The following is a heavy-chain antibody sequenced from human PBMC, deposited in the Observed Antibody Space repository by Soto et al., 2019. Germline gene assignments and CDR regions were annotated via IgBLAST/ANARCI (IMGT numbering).Heavy chain of an antibody. Sequence: PSETLSLTCTVSGGSISSSSYYWGWIRQPPGKGLEWIGSIYYSGSTYYNPSLKSRVTISVDTSKNQFSLKLSSVTAADTAVYYCARRPSAISVPTTFDYWGQGTLVTVSS. CDR1: GGSISSSSYY. V-gene: IGHV4-39*01. CDR3: ARRPSAISVPTTFDY. J-gene: IGHJ4*02. D-gene: IGHD4-17*01. CDR2: IYYSGST.